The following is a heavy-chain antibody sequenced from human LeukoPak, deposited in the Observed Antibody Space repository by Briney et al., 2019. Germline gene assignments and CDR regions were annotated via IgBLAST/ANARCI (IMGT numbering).Heavy chain of an antibody. CDR2: IYSGGST. D-gene: IGHD2-15*01. J-gene: IGHJ4*02. V-gene: IGHV3-66*01. CDR1: GFTVSSNY. CDR3: ARDVLPYCSGGRCTIDY. Sequence: AGGSLRLSCAASGFTVSSNYMSWVRQAPGKGLEWVSVIYSGGSTYYADSVKGRFTTSRDNSENTLYLQMNSLRAEDTAVYYCARDVLPYCSGGRCTIDYWGQGTLVTVSS.